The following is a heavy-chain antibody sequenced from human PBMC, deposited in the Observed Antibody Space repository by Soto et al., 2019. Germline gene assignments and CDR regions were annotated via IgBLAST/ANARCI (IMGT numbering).Heavy chain of an antibody. D-gene: IGHD3-16*01. CDR1: GGSMRGQH. CDR3: ATYTVGAGGRGY. J-gene: IGHJ4*02. CDR2: HHSDST. Sequence: QVQLQESGPGLVKPSETLSLTCTVSGGSMRGQHWSWIRQPPGKGLEWIGHHSDSTNYNPSLNSRITIPTDTSKYQLSLKLSSVTRADTAVYYCATYTVGAGGRGYWGQGSLVTVAS. V-gene: IGHV4-4*09.